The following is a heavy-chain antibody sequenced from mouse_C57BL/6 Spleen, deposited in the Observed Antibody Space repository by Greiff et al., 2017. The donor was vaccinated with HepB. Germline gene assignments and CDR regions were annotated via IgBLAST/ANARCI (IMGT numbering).Heavy chain of an antibody. D-gene: IGHD1-1*01. V-gene: IGHV5-9-1*02. CDR2: ISSGGDYI. Sequence: EVKLVESGEGLVKPGGSLKLSCAASGFTFSSYAMSWVRQTPEKRLEWVAYISSGGDYIYYADTVKGRFTISRDNARNTLYLQMSSLKSEDTAMYYCTRCGSSYVWFAYWGQGTLVTVSA. CDR3: TRCGSSYVWFAY. J-gene: IGHJ3*01. CDR1: GFTFSSYA.